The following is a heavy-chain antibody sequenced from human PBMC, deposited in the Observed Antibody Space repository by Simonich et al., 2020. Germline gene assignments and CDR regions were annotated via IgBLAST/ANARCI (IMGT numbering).Heavy chain of an antibody. CDR2: IYPWDSDT. CDR3: ARQLNDFDI. J-gene: IGHJ3*02. CDR1: GYSFTSYW. Sequence: EVQLVQSGAEVKKPGESLKISCKGSGYSFTSYWIGGVRRMPGKGLEWRGIIYPWDSDTRNSPSFQGQVTSSADKSISTAYLQWSSLKASDTAMYYCARQLNDFDIWGQGTMVTVSS. D-gene: IGHD1-1*01. V-gene: IGHV5-51*01.